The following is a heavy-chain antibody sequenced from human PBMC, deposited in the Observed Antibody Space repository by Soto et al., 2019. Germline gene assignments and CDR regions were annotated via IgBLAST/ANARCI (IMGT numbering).Heavy chain of an antibody. V-gene: IGHV3-33*01. Sequence: QVQLVESGGDVVQPGRSLRLSCAASGFTFSNYGMHWARQAPGKGLEWVAAILYDGSNKYYADSVKSRFTISRDNSKNTLYLEMNSLRAKDRAVDYCAGGNYYFDYCGQGTLVTVSS. CDR1: GFTFSNYG. J-gene: IGHJ4*02. CDR3: AGGNYYFDY. CDR2: ILYDGSNK. D-gene: IGHD1-26*01.